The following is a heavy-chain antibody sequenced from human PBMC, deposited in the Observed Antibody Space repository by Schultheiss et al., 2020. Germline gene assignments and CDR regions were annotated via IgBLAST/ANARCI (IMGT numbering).Heavy chain of an antibody. CDR3: VRTFERGYSYGH. D-gene: IGHD5-18*01. J-gene: IGHJ4*02. CDR1: GGTFTSYD. V-gene: IGHV1-8*01. CDR2: MNPNSGNT. Sequence: ASVKVSCKASGGTFTSYDINWVRQATGQGLEWMGWMNPNSGNTGYAQKLQGRVTMTTDTSKSVTTDTSKSTAYMELRSLRSDDTAVYYCVRTFERGYSYGHWGQGTLVTVSS.